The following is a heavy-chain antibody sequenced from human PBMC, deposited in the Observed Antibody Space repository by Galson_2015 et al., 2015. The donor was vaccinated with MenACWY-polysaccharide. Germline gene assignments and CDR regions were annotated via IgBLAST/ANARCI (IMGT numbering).Heavy chain of an antibody. CDR2: IKSDGSQK. J-gene: IGHJ3*01. Sequence: SLRLSCAASGFTFSDTWMSWVRQAPGKGLEWVALIKSDGSQKEYMDSVKGRFAISRDNAKNSLYLQMNSLRAEDTALYYCATGYSSIWHPYYFDVWGQGTMVTVSS. D-gene: IGHD2-2*01. CDR3: ATGYSSIWHPYYFDV. CDR1: GFTFSDTW. V-gene: IGHV3-7*01.